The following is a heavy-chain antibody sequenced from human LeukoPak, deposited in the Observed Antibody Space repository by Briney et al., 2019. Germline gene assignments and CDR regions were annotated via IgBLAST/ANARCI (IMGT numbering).Heavy chain of an antibody. D-gene: IGHD3-10*01. CDR2: IIYSGDST. CDR1: GFTFSSYA. J-gene: IGHJ4*02. Sequence: PGGSLRLSCAASGFTFSSYAMGWVRQAPGKGLEWVSTIIYSGDSTYYADSVKGRFTISRDNSKNTLFLQMNSLTAEDTAMYYCAKAYGSGYYYACFDNWGQGALVTVSS. V-gene: IGHV3-23*01. CDR3: AKAYGSGYYYACFDN.